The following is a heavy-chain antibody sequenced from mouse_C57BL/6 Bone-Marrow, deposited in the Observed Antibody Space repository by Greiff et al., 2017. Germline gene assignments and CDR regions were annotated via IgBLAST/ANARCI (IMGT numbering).Heavy chain of an antibody. V-gene: IGHV1-81*01. CDR1: GYTFTSYG. CDR3: ARMRYFYAMDY. Sequence: VQLQESGAELARPGASVKLSCKASGYTFTSYGISWVKQRTGQGLEWIGEIYPRSGNTYYNEKFKGKATLAADKSSSAAYMGIRSLTSEDSAVYFCARMRYFYAMDYWGQGTSVTVSS. CDR2: IYPRSGNT. J-gene: IGHJ4*01.